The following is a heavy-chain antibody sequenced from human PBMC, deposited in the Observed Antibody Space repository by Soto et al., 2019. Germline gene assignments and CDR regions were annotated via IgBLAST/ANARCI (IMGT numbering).Heavy chain of an antibody. Sequence: EVQLVESGGGLVQPGESRRLSCAASGFSFTTYWMSWVRQAPGNGLEWVATINKDGSDKYYVDSVKGRFTIARDSAKNSLYLQMNSLRVEDTAVYYCARGVTTVDYWGQGTLVTVSS. CDR2: INKDGSDK. D-gene: IGHD4-17*01. CDR1: GFSFTTYW. CDR3: ARGVTTVDY. V-gene: IGHV3-7*01. J-gene: IGHJ4*02.